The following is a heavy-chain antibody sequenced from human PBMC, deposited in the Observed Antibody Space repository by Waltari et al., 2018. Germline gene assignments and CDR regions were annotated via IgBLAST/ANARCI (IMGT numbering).Heavy chain of an antibody. J-gene: IGHJ4*02. CDR1: GYTFTSYD. V-gene: IGHV1-8*01. CDR3: ATSFSYYDSSGYPAPFDY. D-gene: IGHD3-22*01. CDR2: MKPNRCNT. Sequence: QVQLVQSGAEVKKPGASVKVSCKASGYTFTSYDINWVRQATGQGLEGMGWMKPNRCNTGYAQKCQGRVTMTRNTSISTAYMGLSSLRSEDTAVYYWATSFSYYDSSGYPAPFDYWGQGTLVTVSS.